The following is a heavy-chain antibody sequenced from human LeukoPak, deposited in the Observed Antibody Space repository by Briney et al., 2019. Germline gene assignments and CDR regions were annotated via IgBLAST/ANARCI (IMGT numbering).Heavy chain of an antibody. CDR3: AKVLRRRVGATIGGGLEIDY. Sequence: GGSLRLSCAASGFTFSSYAMSWVRQAPGKGLEGVSAISGSGGSTYYADSVKGRFTISRDNSKNTLYLQMNSLRAEDTAVYYCAKVLRRRVGATIGGGLEIDYWGQGTLVTVSS. CDR2: ISGSGGST. J-gene: IGHJ4*02. V-gene: IGHV3-23*01. D-gene: IGHD1-26*01. CDR1: GFTFSSYA.